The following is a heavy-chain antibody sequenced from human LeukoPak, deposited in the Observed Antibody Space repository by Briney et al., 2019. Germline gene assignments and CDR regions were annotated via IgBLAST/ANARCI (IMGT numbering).Heavy chain of an antibody. D-gene: IGHD3-22*01. V-gene: IGHV3-23*01. CDR1: GFSFSRYA. CDR3: AKLYYYDSSTLY. J-gene: IGHJ4*02. CDR2: ISLSAGST. Sequence: GGSLRLSCAASGFSFSRYAMSWVRQAPGKGLEWVSDISLSAGSTFYADSVKGRFTISRDNSKNTLYLQMNSLRAEDTAVYYCAKLYYYDSSTLYWGQGTLVTVSS.